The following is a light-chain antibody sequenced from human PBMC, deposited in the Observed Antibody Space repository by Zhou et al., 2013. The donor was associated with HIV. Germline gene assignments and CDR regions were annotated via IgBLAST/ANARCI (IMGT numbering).Light chain of an antibody. CDR3: QQYNNWPYS. Sequence: EIVMTQSPATLSVSPGQRVTLSCRASQRVSSNLAWYQQRPGQAPRLLIYGASTRATDIPARFSGSGSETEFTLTITSLQSEDFAVYYCQQYNNWPYSFGRGTKRGD. CDR2: GAS. V-gene: IGKV3-15*01. CDR1: QRVSSN. J-gene: IGKJ2*03.